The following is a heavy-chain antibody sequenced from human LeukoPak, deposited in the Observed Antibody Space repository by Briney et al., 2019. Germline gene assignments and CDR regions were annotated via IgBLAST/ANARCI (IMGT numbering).Heavy chain of an antibody. Sequence: SETLSLTCAVYGGSFSGYYWSWIRQPPGKGLEWIGEINHSGSTNYNPSLKSRVTISVDTSKNQFSLKLSSVTAADTAVYYCARGSLLRITIFGVADDASDIWGQGTMVTVSS. CDR1: GGSFSGYY. CDR3: ARGSLLRITIFGVADDASDI. CDR2: INHSGST. J-gene: IGHJ3*02. D-gene: IGHD3-3*01. V-gene: IGHV4-34*01.